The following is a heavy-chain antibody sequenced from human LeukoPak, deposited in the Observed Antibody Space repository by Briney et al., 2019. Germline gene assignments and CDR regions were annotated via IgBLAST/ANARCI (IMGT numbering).Heavy chain of an antibody. CDR3: ARPSTTYYSDSSGYYLFDY. CDR1: GYTFTSYG. Sequence: SVKVSCKASGYTFTSYGISWVRQAPGQGLEWMGRIIPILGIANYAQKFQGRVTITADKSTSTAYMELSSLRSEDTAVYYCARPSTTYYSDSSGYYLFDYWGQGTLVTVSS. D-gene: IGHD3-22*01. CDR2: IIPILGIA. J-gene: IGHJ4*02. V-gene: IGHV1-69*04.